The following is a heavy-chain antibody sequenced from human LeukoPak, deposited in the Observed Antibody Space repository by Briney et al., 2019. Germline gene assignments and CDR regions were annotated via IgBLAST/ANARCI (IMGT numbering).Heavy chain of an antibody. CDR2: IYTSGST. Sequence: PSQTLSLTCTVSGGSISSGSYYWSWIRQPAGKGLEWIGRIYTSGSTNYNPSLESRVTISVDTSKNQFSLKLSSVTAADTAVYYCARDRWEPSPLPFDWGQGTLVTVSS. V-gene: IGHV4-61*02. CDR3: ARDRWEPSPLPFD. D-gene: IGHD4-23*01. CDR1: GGSISSGSYY. J-gene: IGHJ4*02.